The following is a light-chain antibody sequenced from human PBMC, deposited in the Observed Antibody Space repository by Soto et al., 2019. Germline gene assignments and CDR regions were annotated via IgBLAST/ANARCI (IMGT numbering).Light chain of an antibody. CDR3: QQYYNTPFT. V-gene: IGKV4-1*01. Sequence: DIVMTQSPDSLSVSLGERATINCKSSQSVFYSPNNKDYLAWYQQKPGQPPKLLIYWASTRESGVPDRFSASGSGTDFTLTISSLQAGDVAVYYCQQYYNTPFTFGPGTKVAIK. CDR1: QSVFYSPNNKDY. CDR2: WAS. J-gene: IGKJ3*01.